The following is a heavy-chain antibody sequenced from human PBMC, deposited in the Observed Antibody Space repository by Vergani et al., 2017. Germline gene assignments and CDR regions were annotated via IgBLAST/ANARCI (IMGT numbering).Heavy chain of an antibody. CDR3: AKDVRDYNLGSGTYSTTFDY. D-gene: IGHD3-10*01. CDR1: GFTFSSYG. J-gene: IGHJ4*02. CDR2: IRYDGSNK. Sequence: VQLVESGGGLVQPGGSLRLSCAASGFTFSSYGMHWVRQAPGKGLEWVAFIRYDGSNKYYADSVKGRFTISRDNSQNTLYLQMDSLTAEDTAVYFCAKDVRDYNLGSGTYSTTFDYWGQGTLVTVSS. V-gene: IGHV3-30*02.